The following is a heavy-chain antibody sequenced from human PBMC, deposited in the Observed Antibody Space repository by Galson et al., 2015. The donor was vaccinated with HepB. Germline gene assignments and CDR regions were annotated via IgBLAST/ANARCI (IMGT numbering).Heavy chain of an antibody. CDR1: GFTFSSYA. V-gene: IGHV3-30-3*01. J-gene: IGHJ6*02. CDR3: ARVLGGNSYGLPYYYYGMDV. D-gene: IGHD5-18*01. CDR2: ISYDGSNK. Sequence: SLRLSCAASGFTFSSYAMRWVRQAPGKGLEWVAVISYDGSNKYYADYVKGRFTISRDNSKNTLYLQMNSLRAEDTAVYYCARVLGGNSYGLPYYYYGMDVGGPGTTVTV.